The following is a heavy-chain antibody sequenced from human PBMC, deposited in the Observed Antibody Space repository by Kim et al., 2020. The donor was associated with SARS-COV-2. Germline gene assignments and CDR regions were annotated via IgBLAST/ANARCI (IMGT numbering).Heavy chain of an antibody. CDR3: ASLWFGELPHFDY. J-gene: IGHJ4*02. Sequence: SETLSLTCTVSGGSISSSSYYWGWIRQPPGKGLEWIGSIYYSGSTYYNPSLKSRVTISVDTSKNQFSLKLSSVTAADTAVYYCASLWFGELPHFDYWGQGTLVTVSS. V-gene: IGHV4-39*01. CDR1: GGSISSSSYY. CDR2: IYYSGST. D-gene: IGHD3-10*01.